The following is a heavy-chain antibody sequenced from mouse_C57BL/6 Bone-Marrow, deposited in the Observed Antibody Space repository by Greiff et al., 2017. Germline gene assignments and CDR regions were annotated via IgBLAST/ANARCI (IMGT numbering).Heavy chain of an antibody. D-gene: IGHD2-4*01. CDR1: GFSLTSSG. V-gene: IGHV2-9*01. CDR3: AKDDYDERYYAIVN. CDR2: IWGGGST. J-gene: IGHJ4*01. Sequence: VKLVESGPGLAAPSQSLSITCPVSGFSLTSSGVVWVRQPPGTGLAWLGVIWGGGSTHYSSALMSRRSISNDNSTRQVFLKMNSLQTDDTAMYYCAKDDYDERYYAIVNRRQGTSAPFFS.